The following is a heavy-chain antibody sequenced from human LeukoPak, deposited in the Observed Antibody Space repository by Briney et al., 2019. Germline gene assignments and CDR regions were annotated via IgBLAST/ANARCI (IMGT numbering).Heavy chain of an antibody. V-gene: IGHV4-39*07. J-gene: IGHJ5*02. Sequence: PSETLSLTCTVSGGSISSSSYYWGWIRQPPGKGLEWIGSIYYSGSTYYSPSLKSRVTISVDTSKNQFSLKLSSVTAADTAVYYCARKSTWFRNWFDPWGQGTLVTVSS. CDR2: IYYSGST. CDR1: GGSISSSSYY. D-gene: IGHD3-10*01. CDR3: ARKSTWFRNWFDP.